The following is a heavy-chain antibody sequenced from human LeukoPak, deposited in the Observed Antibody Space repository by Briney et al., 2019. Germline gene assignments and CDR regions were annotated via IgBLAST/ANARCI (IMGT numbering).Heavy chain of an antibody. V-gene: IGHV1-18*01. Sequence: ASVKVSCKASGYTFTSYGISWVRQAPGQGLEWMGWISAYNGNTNYAQKLQGRVTMTTDTSTSTAYVELRSLRSDDTAVYYCARPSQPVKRLVLRGGEFDYWGQGTLVTVSS. J-gene: IGHJ4*02. D-gene: IGHD6-19*01. CDR2: ISAYNGNT. CDR3: ARPSQPVKRLVLRGGEFDY. CDR1: GYTFTSYG.